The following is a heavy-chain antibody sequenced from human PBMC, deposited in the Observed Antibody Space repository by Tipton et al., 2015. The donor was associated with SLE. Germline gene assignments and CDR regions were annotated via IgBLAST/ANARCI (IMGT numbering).Heavy chain of an antibody. Sequence: TLSLTCAVSGDSIRRGRYYWTWIRQSPEKGLEWVGESDHTGNNNYNPSLKRRVTISVDTSKNQFSLKLSSVTAADTAVFYCARHYYDSSGYYPPGEFWGQGILVTVSS. CDR1: GDSIRRGRYY. CDR3: ARHYYDSSGYYPPGEF. J-gene: IGHJ4*01. CDR2: SDHTGNN. V-gene: IGHV4-30-2*06. D-gene: IGHD3-22*01.